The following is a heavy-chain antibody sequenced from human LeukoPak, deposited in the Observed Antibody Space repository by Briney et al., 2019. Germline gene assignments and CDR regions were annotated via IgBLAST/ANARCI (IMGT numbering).Heavy chain of an antibody. J-gene: IGHJ4*02. CDR1: GGSISSYY. Sequence: SETLSLTCTVSGGSISSYYWSWIRQPPGKGLEWIGYIYTSGSTNYNPSLKSRVTISVDTSKNQFSLKLSSVTAADTAEYYCARHPWSGYAWMDYWGQGTLVTVS. V-gene: IGHV4-4*09. CDR2: IYTSGST. CDR3: ARHPWSGYAWMDY. D-gene: IGHD3-3*01.